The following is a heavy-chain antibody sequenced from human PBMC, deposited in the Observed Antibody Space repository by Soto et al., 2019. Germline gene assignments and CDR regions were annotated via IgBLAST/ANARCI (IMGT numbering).Heavy chain of an antibody. CDR1: GGSTSSYY. CDR2: NSYSGRT. CDR3: AGHGGSYSFDY. D-gene: IGHD1-26*01. Sequence: QVQLQESGPGLVKPSETLSLTCTVTGGSTSSYYWSWLRQPPGKGLEWIGYNSYSGRTDYNPSLKGRGTIPVATSTNRFSRKLSSATAADTAVYYCAGHGGSYSFDYWGHGTLFTVSS. J-gene: IGHJ4*01. V-gene: IGHV4-59*08.